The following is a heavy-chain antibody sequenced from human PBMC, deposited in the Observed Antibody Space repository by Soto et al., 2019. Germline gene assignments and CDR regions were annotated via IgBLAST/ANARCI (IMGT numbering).Heavy chain of an antibody. CDR3: ARDCAGYSSGWYQRGGFDY. Sequence: QVQLVESGGGVVQPGRSLRLSWAASGFTFSSYGMHWVRQAPGKGLECVAVIWYDGSNKYYADYVKGRFTTSRDNSKNTLYLQMNSLRAEDTAVYYCARDCAGYSSGWYQRGGFDYWGQGTLFTVSS. V-gene: IGHV3-33*01. J-gene: IGHJ4*02. CDR2: IWYDGSNK. D-gene: IGHD6-19*01. CDR1: GFTFSSYG.